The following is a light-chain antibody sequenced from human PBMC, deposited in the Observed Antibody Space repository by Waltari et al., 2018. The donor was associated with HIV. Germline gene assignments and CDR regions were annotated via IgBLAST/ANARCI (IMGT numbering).Light chain of an antibody. Sequence: NFMLTQPHSVSESPGKTVTIPCTRRSGSIASNYVQRYQQPPGSSPTTVISEDNQRPSGVPDRFSGSIDSSSNSASLTISGLKTEDEADYYCQSYDSSNPVVFGGGTKLTVL. J-gene: IGLJ2*01. V-gene: IGLV6-57*01. CDR1: SGSIASNY. CDR3: QSYDSSNPVV. CDR2: EDN.